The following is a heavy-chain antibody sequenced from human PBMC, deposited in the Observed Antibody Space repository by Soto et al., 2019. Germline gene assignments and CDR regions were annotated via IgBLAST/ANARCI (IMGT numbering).Heavy chain of an antibody. Sequence: QVHLEESGGSVVQPGRSLRLSCAASGFTFTSYAMHWVRQAPGKGLEWVAVISNDGSNYYYADSVGGRIAISRDNSKNTLYLQMNDLRSEDTAVYYCARGTTLAIFDYGMDVWGQGTTVTVSS. CDR2: ISNDGSNY. CDR3: ARGTTLAIFDYGMDV. CDR1: GFTFTSYA. D-gene: IGHD3-3*01. J-gene: IGHJ6*02. V-gene: IGHV3-30*09.